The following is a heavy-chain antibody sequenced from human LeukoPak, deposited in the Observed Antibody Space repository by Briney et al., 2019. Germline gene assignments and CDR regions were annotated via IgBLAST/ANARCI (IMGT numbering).Heavy chain of an antibody. V-gene: IGHV4-59*08. Sequence: PSETLSLTCTVSGGSISSYYWSWIRQPAGKGLEWIGYISYSGSTNYNPSLRSRVAISEDTSRNQFSLRLNSVTAADTAVYYCARHIPVIWSSGYYYGMDVWGQGTTVTVSS. J-gene: IGHJ6*02. CDR1: GGSISSYY. CDR2: ISYSGST. CDR3: ARHIPVIWSSGYYYGMDV. D-gene: IGHD3-3*01.